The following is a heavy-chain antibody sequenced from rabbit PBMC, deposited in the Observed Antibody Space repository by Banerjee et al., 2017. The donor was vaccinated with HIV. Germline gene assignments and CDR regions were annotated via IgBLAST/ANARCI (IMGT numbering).Heavy chain of an antibody. CDR3: ARDTSSSFSSYGMDL. Sequence: QSLEESGGDLVKPGASLTLTCTASGFSFSFKDVMCWVRQAPGKGLEWIACINTITGTAVYASWAKGRFTISKTSSTTVTLQMTSLTAADTATYFCARDTSSSFSSYGMDLWGPGTLVTVS. CDR2: INTITGTA. V-gene: IGHV1S40*01. CDR1: GFSFSFKDV. J-gene: IGHJ6*01. D-gene: IGHD1-1*01.